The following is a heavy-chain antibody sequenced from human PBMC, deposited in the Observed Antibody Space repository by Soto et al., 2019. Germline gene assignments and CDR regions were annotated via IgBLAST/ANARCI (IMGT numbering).Heavy chain of an antibody. CDR2: IYYSATT. CDR3: ARGRYCLTGRCFPNWFDS. D-gene: IGHD7-27*01. V-gene: IGHV4-30-4*08. Sequence: SETLSLTCSVSGASISRGAYYWSWIRQHPGKGLEWIGNIYYSATTYYNPSFESRVAISVDTSKSQFSLNVTSVTAADTAVYFCARGRYCLTGRCFPNWFDSWGQGALVTVSS. J-gene: IGHJ5*01. CDR1: GASISRGAYY.